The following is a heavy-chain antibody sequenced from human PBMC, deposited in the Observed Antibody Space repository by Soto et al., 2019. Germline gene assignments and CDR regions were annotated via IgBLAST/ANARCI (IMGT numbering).Heavy chain of an antibody. D-gene: IGHD3-3*01. CDR1: GFTFSSYW. CDR2: INSDGSST. J-gene: IGHJ4*02. CDR3: ARVTSFWSGYPFDY. Sequence: GGSLRLSCAASGFTFSSYWMHWVRQAPGKGLVWVSRINSDGSSTSYADSVKGRFTISRDNAKNTLYLQMNSLRAEDTAVYYCARVTSFWSGYPFDYWGQGTLVTVSS. V-gene: IGHV3-74*01.